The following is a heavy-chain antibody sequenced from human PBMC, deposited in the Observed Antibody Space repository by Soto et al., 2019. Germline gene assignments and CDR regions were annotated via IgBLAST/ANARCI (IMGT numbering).Heavy chain of an antibody. Sequence: GGSLRLSCAASGFTFSNYAMNWVRQAPGKGLEWVSTISGSDGNTYSADSVKGRFTISRDNSKNTLYLQMNSPRADDTAIYYCAKHRAYYYDSGDYYSAFDYWGQGTLVTVSS. D-gene: IGHD3-22*01. CDR1: GFTFSNYA. V-gene: IGHV3-23*01. CDR2: ISGSDGNT. J-gene: IGHJ4*02. CDR3: AKHRAYYYDSGDYYSAFDY.